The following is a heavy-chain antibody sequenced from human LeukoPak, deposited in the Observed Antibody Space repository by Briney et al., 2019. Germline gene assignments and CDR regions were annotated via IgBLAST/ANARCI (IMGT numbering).Heavy chain of an antibody. J-gene: IGHJ4*02. CDR3: AKARQPYSSSSGFDY. CDR2: ISGSGGST. Sequence: PGGSLRLSCAASGFTFSGYAMSWVRQAPGKGLEWVSAISGSGGSTHYADSVKGRFTISRDNSKNTLYLQMNSLRAEDTAVYYCAKARQPYSSSSGFDYWGQGTLVTVSS. CDR1: GFTFSGYA. D-gene: IGHD6-6*01. V-gene: IGHV3-23*01.